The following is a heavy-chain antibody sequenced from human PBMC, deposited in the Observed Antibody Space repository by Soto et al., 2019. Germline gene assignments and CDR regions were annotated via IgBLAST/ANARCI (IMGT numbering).Heavy chain of an antibody. Sequence: GGSLRLSCAASGFICSSYDMSWVRQAPGKGLEWVSTILVDGRTFYVDSVKGRFTISRDSSKNTVYLQMNSLTAGDTALYYCAKATATGGGAFDICGQGTMVTISS. CDR2: ILVDGRT. CDR1: GFICSSYD. D-gene: IGHD2-8*02. CDR3: AKATATGGGAFDI. J-gene: IGHJ3*02. V-gene: IGHV3-23*01.